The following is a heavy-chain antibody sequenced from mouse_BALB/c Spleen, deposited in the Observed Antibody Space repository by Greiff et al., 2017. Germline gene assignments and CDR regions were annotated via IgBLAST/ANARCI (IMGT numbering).Heavy chain of an antibody. CDR2: IWAGGST. D-gene: IGHD1-1*01. J-gene: IGHJ4*01. CDR1: GFSLTSYG. V-gene: IGHV2-9*02. CDR3: ARAYGSRYYYAMDY. Sequence: QVQLKQSGPGLVQPSQSLSITCTVSGFSLTSYGVHWVRQPPGKGLEWLGVIWAGGSTNYNSALMSRLSISKDNSKSQVFLKMNSLQTDDTAMYYCARAYGSRYYYAMDYWGQGTSVTVSS.